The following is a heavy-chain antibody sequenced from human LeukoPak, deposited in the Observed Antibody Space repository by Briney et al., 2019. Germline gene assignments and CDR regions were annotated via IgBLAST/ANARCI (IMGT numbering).Heavy chain of an antibody. D-gene: IGHD1-26*01. J-gene: IGHJ4*02. V-gene: IGHV3-33*06. CDR2: IWYDGSNK. CDR1: GFTFSSYG. Sequence: PGRSLRLSCAASGFTFSSYGFHWVRQAPGKGLEWVAVIWYDGSNKYYADSVKGRFTIPRDNSKNTLYLQMNSLRAEDTAVYYCAKGPRYSGSYPPDYWGQGTLVTVSS. CDR3: AKGPRYSGSYPPDY.